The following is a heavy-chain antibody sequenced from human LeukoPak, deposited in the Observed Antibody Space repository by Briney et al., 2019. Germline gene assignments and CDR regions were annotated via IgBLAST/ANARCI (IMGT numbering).Heavy chain of an antibody. CDR3: ARGLCSSTSCYTSYYYYYMDV. J-gene: IGHJ6*03. V-gene: IGHV1-8*01. Sequence: ASVKVSCKASGYTFTSYDINWVRQATGQGLEWMGWMNPNSGNTGYAQKFQGRVTMTRNTSISTAYMELSGLRSEDTAVYYCARGLCSSTSCYTSYYYYYMDVWGKGTTVTVSS. D-gene: IGHD2-2*02. CDR2: MNPNSGNT. CDR1: GYTFTSYD.